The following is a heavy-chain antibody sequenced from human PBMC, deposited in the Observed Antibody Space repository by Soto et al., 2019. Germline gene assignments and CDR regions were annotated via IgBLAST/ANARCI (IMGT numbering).Heavy chain of an antibody. Sequence: PGGSLRLSCVGSGFHFQNYAMHWVRQAPGKGLEWVSTINYNGDSIAYADSVRGRFTISRDNAKNSLYLELNSLRSEDMALYYCAKDRGHTDYFEYWGQGTLVTVSS. CDR2: INYNGDSI. V-gene: IGHV3-9*03. J-gene: IGHJ4*02. CDR1: GFHFQNYA. CDR3: AKDRGHTDYFEY.